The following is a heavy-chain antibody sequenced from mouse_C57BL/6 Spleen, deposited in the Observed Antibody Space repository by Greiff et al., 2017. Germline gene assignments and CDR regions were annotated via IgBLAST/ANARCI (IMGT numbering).Heavy chain of an antibody. CDR3: APLNWDYFDF. J-gene: IGHJ2*01. D-gene: IGHD4-1*01. CDR2: INPNNGGT. V-gene: IGHV1-22*01. Sequence: VQLKQSGPELVKPGASVKMSCKASGYTFTDYNMHWVKQSHGKSLEWIGYINPNNGGTSYNQKFKGKATLTVNKSSSTAYMELRSLTSEDSAVYDCAPLNWDYFDFWGQGTTLTVSS. CDR1: GYTFTDYN.